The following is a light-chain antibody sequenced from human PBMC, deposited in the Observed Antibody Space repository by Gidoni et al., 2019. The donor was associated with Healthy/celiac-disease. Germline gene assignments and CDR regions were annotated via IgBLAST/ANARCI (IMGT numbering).Light chain of an antibody. CDR2: DAF. Sequence: IVLTQSPATLSLSPGERATLSCRASQSVSSYLAWYQQKPGQAPRLLTYDAFNSATGIPARFSGIGSGTDFTLTISSLEPEDCAVYYCQQRSNWPPLTFGGGTKVEIK. CDR3: QQRSNWPPLT. CDR1: QSVSSY. V-gene: IGKV3-11*01. J-gene: IGKJ4*01.